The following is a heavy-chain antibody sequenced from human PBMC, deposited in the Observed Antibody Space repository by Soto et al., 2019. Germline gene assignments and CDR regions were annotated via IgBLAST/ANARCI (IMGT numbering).Heavy chain of an antibody. CDR3: ARQLYYYASSGYYDY. CDR1: NDSISPYY. CDR2: IYYSGST. J-gene: IGHJ4*02. V-gene: IGHV4-59*08. Sequence: LSLTCTVSNDSISPYYWSWIRQPPGKGLEWIGFIYYSGSTTYNPSLKSRVTISVATSKNQFSLKLTSVTAADTAMYYCARQLYYYASSGYYDYWGQGTLVTVSS. D-gene: IGHD3-22*01.